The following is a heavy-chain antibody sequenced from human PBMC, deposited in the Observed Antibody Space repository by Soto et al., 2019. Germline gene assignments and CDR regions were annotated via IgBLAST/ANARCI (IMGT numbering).Heavy chain of an antibody. J-gene: IGHJ6*02. CDR3: ARVWGKPLYGMDV. D-gene: IGHD7-27*01. CDR2: IGRSSDSI. Sequence: GGSLRLSCAASGFTFTGYGMNWVRQAPGKGLEWISSIGRSSDSIYYADSVKGRFTISRDNAKDSLYLQMNSLSDEDTAMSYCARVWGKPLYGMDVWGQGTTVTVSS. CDR1: GFTFTGYG. V-gene: IGHV3-48*02.